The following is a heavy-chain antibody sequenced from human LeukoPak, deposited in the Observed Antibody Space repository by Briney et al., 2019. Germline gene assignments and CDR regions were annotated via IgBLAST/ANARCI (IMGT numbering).Heavy chain of an antibody. D-gene: IGHD4-17*01. V-gene: IGHV4-30-2*01. CDR3: ARVLYGDYGYYFDY. J-gene: IGHJ4*02. Sequence: SETLSLTCAVSGGSISSGGYSWSWIRQPPGKGLEWIGYIYHSGSTYYNPSLKSRVTISVDKSKNQFSLKLSSVTAADTALYYCARVLYGDYGYYFDYWGQGTLVTVPS. CDR2: IYHSGST. CDR1: GGSISSGGYS.